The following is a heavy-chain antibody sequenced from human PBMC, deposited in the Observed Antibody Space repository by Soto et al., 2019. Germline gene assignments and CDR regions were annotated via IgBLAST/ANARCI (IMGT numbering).Heavy chain of an antibody. J-gene: IGHJ6*02. CDR2: ISYDGSNK. CDR3: AKGRSYYYYYGVDV. Sequence: PGGSLRLSCAASGLTFSNYGILWVRQAPGKGLEWVAVISYDGSNKYYADSVKGRFTISRDNSKNTLYLQMNSLRAEDTALYYCAKGRSYYYYYGVDVWGQGTTVTVSS. CDR1: GLTFSNYG. V-gene: IGHV3-30*18.